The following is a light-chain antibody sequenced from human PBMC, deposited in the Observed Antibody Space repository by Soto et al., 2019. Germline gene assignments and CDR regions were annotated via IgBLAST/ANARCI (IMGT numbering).Light chain of an antibody. J-gene: IGKJ1*01. CDR2: AAS. V-gene: IGKV1-27*01. CDR1: QGISNY. Sequence: DIQMTQSPSSLSASVGDRVTITCRASQGISNYLAWYQQKPGKVPKLLIYAASTLQSGVPSRFSGSGSGTAFALTISMLQLEDVATYYCQKYNSAPQTFVQGTKVEIK. CDR3: QKYNSAPQT.